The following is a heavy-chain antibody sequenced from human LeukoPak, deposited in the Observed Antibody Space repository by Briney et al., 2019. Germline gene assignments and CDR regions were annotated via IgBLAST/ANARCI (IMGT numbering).Heavy chain of an antibody. Sequence: ASVKVSCKASGYTFTGYYMHWVRQAPGQGLEWMGQINPNSGGTNYAQKFQGRVTMTRDTSISTAYMELSRLRSDDTAVYYCARVRGYSYGYEGFYGYWGQGTLVTVSS. CDR1: GYTFTGYY. D-gene: IGHD5-18*01. V-gene: IGHV1-2*06. CDR2: INPNSGGT. J-gene: IGHJ4*02. CDR3: ARVRGYSYGYEGFYGY.